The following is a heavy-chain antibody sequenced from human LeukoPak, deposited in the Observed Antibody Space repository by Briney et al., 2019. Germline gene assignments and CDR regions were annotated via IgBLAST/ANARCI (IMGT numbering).Heavy chain of an antibody. D-gene: IGHD1-7*01. CDR3: AKRGSRNYELVS. V-gene: IGHV3-30*02. CDR2: IRNDGSNK. Sequence: PGGSLRLSCAASGFTLRIYGMHWVRQAPGKGLEWVAFIRNDGSNKYYADSVKGRFTISRDDSKNTLYLQMSSLRAEDTAVYYCAKRGSRNYELVSWRGGTLVTVSS. CDR1: GFTLRIYG. J-gene: IGHJ5*02.